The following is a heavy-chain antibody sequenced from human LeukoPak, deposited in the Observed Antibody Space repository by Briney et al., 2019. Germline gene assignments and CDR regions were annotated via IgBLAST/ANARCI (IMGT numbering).Heavy chain of an antibody. CDR3: AKDGNPLYYYDSSGYSAH. CDR2: ISGSGGST. V-gene: IGHV3-23*01. Sequence: GGSLRLSCAASGFTFSSYAMSWVRQAPGKGLEWVSAISGSGGSTYYADSVKGRFTISRDNSKNTLYLQMNSLRAEDTAVYYCAKDGNPLYYYDSSGYSAHWGQGTLVTVSS. D-gene: IGHD3-22*01. CDR1: GFTFSSYA. J-gene: IGHJ4*02.